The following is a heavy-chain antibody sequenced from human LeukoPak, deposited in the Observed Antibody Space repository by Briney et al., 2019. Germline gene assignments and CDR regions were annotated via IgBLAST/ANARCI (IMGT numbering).Heavy chain of an antibody. CDR3: ARQVPYSSGWAYYFDY. D-gene: IGHD6-19*01. CDR2: IDPSDSYT. J-gene: IGHJ4*02. V-gene: IGHV5-10-1*01. CDR1: GSSFTSYW. Sequence: GESLKISCKGSGSSFTSYWISWVRQMPGKGLEWMGRIDPSDSYTNYSPSFQGHVTISADKSISTAYLQWSSLKASDTAMYYCARQVPYSSGWAYYFDYWGQGTLVTVSS.